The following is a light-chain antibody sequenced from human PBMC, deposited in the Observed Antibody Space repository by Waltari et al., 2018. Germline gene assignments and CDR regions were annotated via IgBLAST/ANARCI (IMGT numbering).Light chain of an antibody. Sequence: SFHLTQTPSVSVSPGETAIITSSGETWGDNYVSWYQHNPDQSPFLLIYQDNMRPSGFPERFSGSNSGNTATLTISGTQALDEADYYCQAWHTSTFVLFGGGTKLTVL. V-gene: IGLV3-1*01. CDR1: TWGDNY. CDR2: QDN. CDR3: QAWHTSTFVL. J-gene: IGLJ2*01.